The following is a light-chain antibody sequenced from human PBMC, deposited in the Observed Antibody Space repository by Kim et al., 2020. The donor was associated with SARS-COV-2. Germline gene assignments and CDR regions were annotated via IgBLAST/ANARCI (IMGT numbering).Light chain of an antibody. CDR2: QDS. CDR1: KLGDKY. J-gene: IGLJ2*01. Sequence: SSELTQPPSVSVSPGQTASITCSGDKLGDKYACWYQQKPGKSPVLVIYQDSKRPSGIPERFSGSNSGNTATLTISGTQAMDEADYYCQAWDSSTVGFGGG. CDR3: QAWDSSTVG. V-gene: IGLV3-1*01.